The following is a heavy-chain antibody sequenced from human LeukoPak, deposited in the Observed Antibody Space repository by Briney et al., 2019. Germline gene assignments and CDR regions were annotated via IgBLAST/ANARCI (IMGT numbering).Heavy chain of an antibody. J-gene: IGHJ6*03. CDR2: TYYRSKWYN. CDR1: GDSVSSNSAA. D-gene: IGHD3-3*01. Sequence: SQTLSPTRALPGDSVSSNSAAWNWIRQSPSSGLEWLARTYYRSKWYNDYAVSVKSRITINPDTSKNQFSLQLNSVPPEDTAVYYCAREHDFWSGYYTTSYMDVWGKGTTVTVSS. V-gene: IGHV6-1*01. CDR3: AREHDFWSGYYTTSYMDV.